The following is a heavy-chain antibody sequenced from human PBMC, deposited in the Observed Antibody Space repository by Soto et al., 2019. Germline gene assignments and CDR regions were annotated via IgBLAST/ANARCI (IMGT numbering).Heavy chain of an antibody. D-gene: IGHD2-8*01. V-gene: IGHV4-4*07. J-gene: IGHJ4*02. CDR2: IYTSGST. CDR1: GGSISSYY. CDR3: ARNHRGGVKDY. Sequence: QVQLQESGPGLVKPSETLSLTCTVSGGSISSYYWSWIRQPAGKGLKWIGRIYTSGSTNYNPSLKSRVTMSVDTSKNQFSLKLSSVTAADTAVYYCARNHRGGVKDYWGQGTLVTVSS.